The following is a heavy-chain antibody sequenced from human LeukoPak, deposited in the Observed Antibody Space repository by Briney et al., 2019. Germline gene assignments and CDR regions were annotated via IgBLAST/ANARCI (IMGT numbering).Heavy chain of an antibody. J-gene: IGHJ4*02. Sequence: GRSLRLSCAASGFTFSTYGMDCVRQAPGKGLEWVAVISYDGSNKYYADSVKGRFTISRDNSKNTLYLQMNSLRAEDTAMYYCAKDKFGGGIKTGTFDYWGQGTLVTVSS. CDR2: ISYDGSNK. D-gene: IGHD3-16*01. CDR3: AKDKFGGGIKTGTFDY. V-gene: IGHV3-30*18. CDR1: GFTFSTYG.